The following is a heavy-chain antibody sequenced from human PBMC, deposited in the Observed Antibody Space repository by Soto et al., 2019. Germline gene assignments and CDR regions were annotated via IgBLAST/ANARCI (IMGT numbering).Heavy chain of an antibody. CDR3: ARGVPGHYATDV. J-gene: IGHJ6*02. Sequence: EVQLVESGGGLVQPGGSLRLSCAASEFTFSNYWMHWVRQAPGKGLVWVSRIKGDESTTNYADSVKGRFTISRDNAKNTLYLQMNSVRAEDTGVYYCARGVPGHYATDVWGQVTTVTVSS. CDR1: EFTFSNYW. V-gene: IGHV3-74*01. CDR2: IKGDESTT.